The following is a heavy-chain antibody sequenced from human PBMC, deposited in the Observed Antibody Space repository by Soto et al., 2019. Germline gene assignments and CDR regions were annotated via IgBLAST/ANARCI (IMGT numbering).Heavy chain of an antibody. D-gene: IGHD2-15*01. Sequence: QITLKESGPTLVKPTQTLTLTCTFSGFSLSTSRVGVGWIRQPPGKALEWLALIYWDDDKRYSPSLTSRLTITKDTSKNQVVLTMTNMDPVDTATYYCAHVLVVVANYGMDVWGQGTTVTVSS. CDR1: GFSLSTSRVG. V-gene: IGHV2-5*02. CDR2: IYWDDDK. CDR3: AHVLVVVANYGMDV. J-gene: IGHJ6*02.